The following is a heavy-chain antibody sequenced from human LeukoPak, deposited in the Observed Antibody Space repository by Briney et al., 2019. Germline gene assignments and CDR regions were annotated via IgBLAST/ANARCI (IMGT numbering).Heavy chain of an antibody. CDR3: ARGGRGYYYGSGTYYGSDY. V-gene: IGHV3-9*01. J-gene: IGHJ4*02. D-gene: IGHD3-10*01. Sequence: PGRSLRLSCAASGFTFDDYAMHWVRQAPGEGLEWVSGISWNSGSIGYADSVKGRFTISRDNAKNSLYLQMNSLRAEDTALYYCARGGRGYYYGSGTYYGSDYWGQGTLVTVSS. CDR2: ISWNSGSI. CDR1: GFTFDDYA.